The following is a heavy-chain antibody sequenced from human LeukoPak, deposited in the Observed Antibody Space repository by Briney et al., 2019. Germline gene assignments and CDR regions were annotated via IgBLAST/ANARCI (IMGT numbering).Heavy chain of an antibody. J-gene: IGHJ4*02. D-gene: IGHD6-19*01. V-gene: IGHV6-1*01. CDR1: GDSDSSNSAP. CDR2: TYYRYKWYS. Sequence: SQTLSLTCAISGDSDSSNSAPWNWITQSPSRGLEWLGRTYYRYKWYSDYAVSVKSPLTINPDTSKNQFTLQLNSGTPEDTAVYYCARDSSGWRSIFDYWGQGTLVSVSS. CDR3: ARDSSGWRSIFDY.